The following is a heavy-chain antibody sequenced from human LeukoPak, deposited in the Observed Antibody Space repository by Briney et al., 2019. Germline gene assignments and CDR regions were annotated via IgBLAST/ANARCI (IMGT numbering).Heavy chain of an antibody. CDR1: GYTFTSYD. D-gene: IGHD4-17*01. CDR3: ARVKNGDYGDYE. CDR2: MNPNSGNT. J-gene: IGHJ4*02. V-gene: IGHV1-8*01. Sequence: ASVKVSCKASGYTFTSYDINWVRQATGQGLEWMGWMNPNSGNTGYAQKFQGRVTMTRNTSISTAYMELSGLRSEDTAVYYCARVKNGDYGDYEWGQGTLVTVSS.